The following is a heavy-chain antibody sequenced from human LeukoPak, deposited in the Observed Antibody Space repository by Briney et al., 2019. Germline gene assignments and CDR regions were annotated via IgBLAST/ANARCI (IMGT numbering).Heavy chain of an antibody. J-gene: IGHJ4*02. CDR1: GLSFIHYR. CDR3: AKQGSCGGGSFYSHGFDS. Sequence: GGSLRHSCAASGLSFIHYRMHWVRPAAGKGLEGVALISLYGSSKDYADFVKGRFTISRRNSQHTRYLQMDNPRAEDNAVYYRAKQGSCGGGSFYSHGFDSWGQGTLVTVSS. V-gene: IGHV3-30*18. CDR2: ISLYGSSK. D-gene: IGHD2-15*01.